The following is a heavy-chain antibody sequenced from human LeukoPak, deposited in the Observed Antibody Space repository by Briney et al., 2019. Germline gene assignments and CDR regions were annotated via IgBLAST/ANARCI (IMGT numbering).Heavy chain of an antibody. Sequence: ASVKVSCKASGYTFTGYYMHWVRQAPRQGLEWMGWLNPNSGGTNHAQKFQGRVTMTRDTSISTAYMELSRLRSDDTAVYYCAARGYSGYGRAYYFDSWGQGTLVTVSS. V-gene: IGHV1-2*02. CDR2: LNPNSGGT. D-gene: IGHD5-12*01. CDR1: GYTFTGYY. J-gene: IGHJ4*02. CDR3: AARGYSGYGRAYYFDS.